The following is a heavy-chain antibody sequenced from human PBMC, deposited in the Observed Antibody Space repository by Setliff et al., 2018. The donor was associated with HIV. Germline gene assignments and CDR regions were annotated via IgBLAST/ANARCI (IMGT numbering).Heavy chain of an antibody. CDR1: GVSITTDGYY. CDR2: MYHSGST. J-gene: IGHJ4*02. D-gene: IGHD6-6*01. V-gene: IGHV4-31*03. CDR3: ATRPRIAARPFDY. Sequence: SETLSLTCSVSGVSITTDGYYWSWIRHYPGKGLEWIGYMYHSGSTYYNASLASRLIMSLDPSKNQFSLKLNSMTAADTAVYYCATRPRIAARPFDYWGQGMLITVSS.